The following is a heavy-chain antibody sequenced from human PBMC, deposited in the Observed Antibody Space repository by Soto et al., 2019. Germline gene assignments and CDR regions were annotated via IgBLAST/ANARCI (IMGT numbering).Heavy chain of an antibody. V-gene: IGHV3-21*01. Sequence: SLRLSCAALGCTFSSCSMNWVGQAPGKGLEWVSSISSSSSYIYYADSVKGRFTISRDNAKNSLYLQMNSLRAEDTAVYYCARDGETDYYDSSGYYKDWGQGTLVTVSS. CDR2: ISSSSSYI. CDR3: ARDGETDYYDSSGYYKD. D-gene: IGHD3-22*01. CDR1: GCTFSSCS. J-gene: IGHJ4*02.